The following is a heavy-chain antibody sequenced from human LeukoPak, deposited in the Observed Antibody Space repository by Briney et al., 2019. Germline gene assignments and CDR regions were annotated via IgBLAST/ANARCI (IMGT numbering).Heavy chain of an antibody. CDR3: ARDVRRGVFWSGYYILGNDAFDI. CDR1: GGSFSGYY. V-gene: IGHV4-34*01. CDR2: INHSGST. J-gene: IGHJ3*02. D-gene: IGHD3-3*01. Sequence: PSETLSLTCAVYGGSFSGYYWSWIRQPPGKGLEWIGEINHSGSTNYNPSLKSRVTISVDTSKNQFSLKLSSVTAADTAVYYCARDVRRGVFWSGYYILGNDAFDIWGQGTMVTVSS.